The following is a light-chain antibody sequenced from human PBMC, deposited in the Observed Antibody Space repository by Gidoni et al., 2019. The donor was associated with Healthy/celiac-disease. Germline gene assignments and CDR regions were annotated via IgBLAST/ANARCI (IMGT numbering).Light chain of an antibody. CDR2: AAS. CDR3: QQSYSTLFT. Sequence: DTQMTQSPSSMSASVGDRVTITCRASQSSSSYLNWYQQKPGKAPKLLIYAASSLQSGVPSRFSGSGSGTDFTLTISSLQPEDFATDYCQQSYSTLFTFGPGTKVDIK. V-gene: IGKV1-39*01. J-gene: IGKJ3*01. CDR1: QSSSSY.